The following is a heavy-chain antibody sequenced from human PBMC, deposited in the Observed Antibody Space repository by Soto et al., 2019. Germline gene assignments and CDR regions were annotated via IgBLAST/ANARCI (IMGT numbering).Heavy chain of an antibody. CDR2: IIPILGIA. V-gene: IGHV1-69*02. CDR1: GGTFSSYT. D-gene: IGHD2-15*01. Sequence: ASVKVSCKASGGTFSSYTISWVRQAPGQGLEWMGRIIPILGIANYAQKFQGRVTITADKSTSTAYMELSSLRSEDTAVYYCARYKYCSGGSCFNWFDPWGQGTLVTSPQ. CDR3: ARYKYCSGGSCFNWFDP. J-gene: IGHJ5*02.